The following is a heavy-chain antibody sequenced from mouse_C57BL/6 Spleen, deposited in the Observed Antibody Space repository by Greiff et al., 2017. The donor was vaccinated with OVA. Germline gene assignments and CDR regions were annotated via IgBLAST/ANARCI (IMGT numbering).Heavy chain of an antibody. D-gene: IGHD2-3*01. CDR3: ARDMKIYDGYYAWFAY. CDR2: ISYDGSN. Sequence: EVQLQESGPGLVKPSQSLSLTCSVTGYSITSGYYWNWIRQFPGNKLEWMGYISYDGSNNYNPSLKNRISITRDTSKNQFFLKLNSVTTEDTATYYCARDMKIYDGYYAWFAYWGQGTLVTVSA. CDR1: GYSITSGYY. V-gene: IGHV3-6*01. J-gene: IGHJ3*01.